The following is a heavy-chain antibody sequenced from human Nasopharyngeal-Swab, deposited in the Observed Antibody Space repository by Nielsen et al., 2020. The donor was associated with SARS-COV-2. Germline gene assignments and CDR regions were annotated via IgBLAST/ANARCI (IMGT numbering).Heavy chain of an antibody. CDR3: ARDHSYYDSNGYYFDY. V-gene: IGHV4-59*01. J-gene: IGHJ4*02. CDR1: GGSISTYY. Sequence: SETLSLPCTASGGSISTYYWSWIRQPPGKGLEWIGYIHSSGTTNYNPSLKSRVTISVDTSKNQFSLKLSSVTAADTAVYYCARDHSYYDSNGYYFDYWGLGTLVTVSS. D-gene: IGHD3-22*01. CDR2: IHSSGTT.